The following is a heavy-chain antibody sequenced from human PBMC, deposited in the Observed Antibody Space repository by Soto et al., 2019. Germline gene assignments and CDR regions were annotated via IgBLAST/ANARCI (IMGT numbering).Heavy chain of an antibody. V-gene: IGHV1-3*01. CDR2: INAGNGNT. Sequence: ASVKVSCKASGYTFTSYAMHWVRQAPGQRLEWMGGINAGNGNTNYSQKFQGRVTITRDTSASTAYMELSSLRSEDTAVYYCAAPGYCSSTSCREVDYSYGMDVWGQGTTVTVSS. J-gene: IGHJ6*02. CDR3: AAPGYCSSTSCREVDYSYGMDV. CDR1: GYTFTSYA. D-gene: IGHD2-2*01.